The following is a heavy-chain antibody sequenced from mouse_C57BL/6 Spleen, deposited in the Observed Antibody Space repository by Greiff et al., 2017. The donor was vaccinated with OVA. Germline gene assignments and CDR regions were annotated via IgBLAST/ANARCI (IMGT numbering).Heavy chain of an antibody. CDR2: IDPETGGT. J-gene: IGHJ3*01. V-gene: IGHV1-15*01. CDR3: TREDLSGFAY. CDR1: GYTFTDYE. Sequence: VQLQQSGAELVRPGASVTLSCKASGYTFTDYEMHWVKQTPVHGLEWIGAIDPETGGTAYNQKFKGKAILTADKSSSTAYMELRSLTSEDSAVYYCTREDLSGFAYWGQGTLVTVAA.